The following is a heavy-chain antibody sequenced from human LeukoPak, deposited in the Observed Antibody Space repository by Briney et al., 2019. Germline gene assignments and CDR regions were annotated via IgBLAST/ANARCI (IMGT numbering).Heavy chain of an antibody. D-gene: IGHD1-14*01. CDR1: GFTLTNNW. V-gene: IGHV3-74*01. CDR3: AREFSPEDAFEL. Sequence: PGGSPRLSCTASGFTLTNNWMHWVRQVPGKGLEWVSRVNTYGTNTNYADSVRGRFTISRDNAKNTLYLQMDSLRAEDSAIYYCAREFSPEDAFELWGQGTRVTVSS. J-gene: IGHJ3*01. CDR2: VNTYGTNT.